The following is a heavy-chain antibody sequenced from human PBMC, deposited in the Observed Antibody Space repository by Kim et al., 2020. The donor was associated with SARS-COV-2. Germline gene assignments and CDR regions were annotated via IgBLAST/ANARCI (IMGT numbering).Heavy chain of an antibody. V-gene: IGHV1-69*13. D-gene: IGHD1-26*01. Sequence: SVKVSCKASGGTFSSYAISWVRQAPGQGLEWMGGIIPIFGTANYAQKFQGRVTITADESTSTAYMELSSLRSEDTAVYYCARDSLMYSGSYDEFDYWGQVTLVTVSS. J-gene: IGHJ4*02. CDR3: ARDSLMYSGSYDEFDY. CDR1: GGTFSSYA. CDR2: IIPIFGTA.